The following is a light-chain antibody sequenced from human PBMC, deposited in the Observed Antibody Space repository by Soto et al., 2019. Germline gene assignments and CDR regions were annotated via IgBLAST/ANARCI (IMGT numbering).Light chain of an antibody. V-gene: IGKV3-15*01. J-gene: IGKJ3*01. Sequence: EIVMTQSPATLSVSPGERVTLSCRASQSVSSSLAWYQQKPGQAPRLLLYGASTRATGIPARFSGSGSGTEFPLTISSLQFEDFAVYYCQQYNNWPPFTFGPGTKVDIK. CDR2: GAS. CDR1: QSVSSS. CDR3: QQYNNWPPFT.